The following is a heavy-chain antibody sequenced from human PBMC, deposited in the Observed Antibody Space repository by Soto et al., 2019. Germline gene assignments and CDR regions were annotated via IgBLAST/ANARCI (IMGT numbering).Heavy chain of an antibody. CDR2: IYHSGST. CDR1: GGSISSGGYY. Sequence: TMSVTCAVSGGSISSGGYYWSRNRQPPGKGLEWIGYIYHSGSTYYNPSLKSRVTISVDRSKNQFSLKLSSVTAADTAVYYCARGGLTIFGVVIPSFDYWGQGTLVTVSS. J-gene: IGHJ4*02. CDR3: ARGGLTIFGVVIPSFDY. D-gene: IGHD3-3*01. V-gene: IGHV4-30-2*01.